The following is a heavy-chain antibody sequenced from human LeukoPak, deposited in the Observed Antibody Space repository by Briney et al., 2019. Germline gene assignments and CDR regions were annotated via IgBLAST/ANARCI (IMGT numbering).Heavy chain of an antibody. CDR3: ARANGHSSGWYGDAFDI. V-gene: IGHV1-46*01. Sequence: ASVKVSCKASGYTFTSYYMHWVRQAPGQGLEWMGIINPSGGSTSYAQKFQGRVTMTRDMFTSTVYMELSSLRSEDTAVYYCARANGHSSGWYGDAFDIWGQGTMVTVSS. CDR2: INPSGGST. J-gene: IGHJ3*02. CDR1: GYTFTSYY. D-gene: IGHD6-19*01.